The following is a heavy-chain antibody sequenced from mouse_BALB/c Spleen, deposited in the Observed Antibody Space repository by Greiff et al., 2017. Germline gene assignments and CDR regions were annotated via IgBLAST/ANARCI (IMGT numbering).Heavy chain of an antibody. J-gene: IGHJ4*01. CDR2: INPSNGGT. CDR3: TRVGYEDAMDY. V-gene: IGHV1S81*02. D-gene: IGHD2-2*01. CDR1: GYTFTSYY. Sequence: QVQLQQSGAELVKPGASVKLSCKASGYTFTSYYMYWVKQRPGQGLEWIGEINPSNGGTNFNEKFKSKATLTVDKSSSTAYMQLSSLTSEDSAVYYCTRVGYEDAMDYWGQGTSVTVSS.